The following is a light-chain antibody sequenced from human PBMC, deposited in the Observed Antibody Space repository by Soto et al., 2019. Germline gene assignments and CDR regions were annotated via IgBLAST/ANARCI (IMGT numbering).Light chain of an antibody. CDR2: HAS. CDR1: QSISNW. Sequence: DIQMTHSPSTLPASVGYRFSITCRASQSISNWLAWYQKKPGTAPKLLIYHASSLESGVPSRFSGSGSGTEFTLTISSMQPDDFATYYCQQYTSYSFGHGTKVDIK. V-gene: IGKV1-5*01. CDR3: QQYTSYS. J-gene: IGKJ1*01.